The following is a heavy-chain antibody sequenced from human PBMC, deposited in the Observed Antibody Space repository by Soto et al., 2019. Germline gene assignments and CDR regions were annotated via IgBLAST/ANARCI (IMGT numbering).Heavy chain of an antibody. D-gene: IGHD4-17*01. CDR1: GFTFDDYA. CDR2: ISWNSGSI. J-gene: IGHJ3*02. CDR3: AKAKGTTVTTTDAFDI. Sequence: GGSLRLSCAASGFTFDDYAMHWVRQAPGKGLEWVSGISWNSGSIGYADSVKGRFTSSRDNAKNSLYLQMNSLRADDTALYYCAKAKGTTVTTTDAFDIWGQGTMVTVSS. V-gene: IGHV3-9*01.